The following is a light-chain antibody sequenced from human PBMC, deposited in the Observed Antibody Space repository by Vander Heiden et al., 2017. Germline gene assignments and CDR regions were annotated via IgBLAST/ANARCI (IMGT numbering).Light chain of an antibody. V-gene: IGKV3-15*01. Sequence: EIVMTQSPATLSVSPGERATLSCRASQSISSNLAWYQQKPGQAPRLLMYGASTRATGIPVRFSGSGSGTEFTLTISSLQSEDFAVYYCQQYNKWYTFGQGTRLEIK. CDR1: QSISSN. CDR3: QQYNKWYT. CDR2: GAS. J-gene: IGKJ2*01.